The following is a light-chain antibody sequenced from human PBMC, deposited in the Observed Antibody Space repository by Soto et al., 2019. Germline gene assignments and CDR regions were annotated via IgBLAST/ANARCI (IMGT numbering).Light chain of an antibody. CDR2: GAS. CDR1: QSISSW. CDR3: QQTYGTPPT. V-gene: IGKV1-39*01. Sequence: DIQMTQAPSTLSASVGDRVTITGRASQSISSWLAWYQQKPGKAPNLLIYGASTLQGGVPSRFSGSGSATDFTLTISSLQHEDFATYYCQQTYGTPPTFGQGTKVDIK. J-gene: IGKJ1*01.